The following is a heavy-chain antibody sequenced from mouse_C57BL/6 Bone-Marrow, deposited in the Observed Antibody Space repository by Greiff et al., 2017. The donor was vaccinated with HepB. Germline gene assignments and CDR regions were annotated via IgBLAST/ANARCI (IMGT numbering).Heavy chain of an antibody. V-gene: IGHV7-1*01. CDR3: ARDAPIYYEVYAMDY. CDR1: GFTFSDFY. CDR2: SRNKANDYTT. Sequence: EVQVVESGGGLVQSGRSLRLSCATSGFTFSDFYMEWVRQAPGKGLEWIAASRNKANDYTTEYSASVKGRFIVSRDTSQSILYLQMNALRAEDTAIYYCARDAPIYYEVYAMDYWGQGTSVTVSS. D-gene: IGHD2-4*01. J-gene: IGHJ4*01.